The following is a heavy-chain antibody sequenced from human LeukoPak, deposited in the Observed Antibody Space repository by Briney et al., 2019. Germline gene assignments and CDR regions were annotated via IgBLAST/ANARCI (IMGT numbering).Heavy chain of an antibody. Sequence: ASVNVSSKASGYTFTTYGISWVRQAPGQGLEWMGCTSTYNGDVIYVQNLQGRVTMTTDTATSTAYMELMSLRSDDTAVYYCLRDAQRPRLTPDYWGQGSLVTVCS. CDR1: GYTFTTYG. V-gene: IGHV1-18*01. J-gene: IGHJ4*02. CDR2: TSTYNGDV. D-gene: IGHD6-25*01. CDR3: LRDAQRPRLTPDY.